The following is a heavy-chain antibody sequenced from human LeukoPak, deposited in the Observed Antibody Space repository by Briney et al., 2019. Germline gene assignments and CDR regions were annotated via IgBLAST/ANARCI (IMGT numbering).Heavy chain of an antibody. CDR3: ARMSYDRTGEGRANLYYYYMAV. CDR1: GGYVSGYY. CDR2: IYSTGST. Sequence: SETLSLTCTVSGGYVSGYYCSWIRQPAGKGLEWIGRIYSTGSTDYNASLKSRVTMSVDTSKNQFSLKLSSVTAADTAVYYCARMSYDRTGEGRANLYYYYMAVWGKGTTVTVSS. J-gene: IGHJ6*03. V-gene: IGHV4-4*07. D-gene: IGHD3-3*01.